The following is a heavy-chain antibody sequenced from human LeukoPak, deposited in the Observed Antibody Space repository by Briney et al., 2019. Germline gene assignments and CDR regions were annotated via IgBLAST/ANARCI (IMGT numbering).Heavy chain of an antibody. CDR1: GFTFSSYG. V-gene: IGHV3-23*01. J-gene: IGHJ4*02. CDR2: VSGTGGTT. Sequence: GGSLRLSCAASGFTFSSYGMSWVRQAPGKGLEWVSDVSGTGGTTYYADSVRGRLTISRDNSKKTLYLQMSSLRAEDTAVYYCAKASSAGDSSSWYYWGQGILVTVSS. D-gene: IGHD6-13*01. CDR3: AKASSAGDSSSWYY.